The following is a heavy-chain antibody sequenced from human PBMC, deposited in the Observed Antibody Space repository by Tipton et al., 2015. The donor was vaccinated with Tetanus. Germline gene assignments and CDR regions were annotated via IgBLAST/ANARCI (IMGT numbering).Heavy chain of an antibody. CDR1: GFTFSSYG. V-gene: IGHV3-30*19. Sequence: SLRLSCAASGFTFSSYGMHWVRQAPGKGLEWVAVIWYDGSNKYYADSVKGRFTISRDNSKNTLYLQMNSLRAEDTAVYYCAREEAKWELLFDYWGQGTLVTVSS. CDR3: AREEAKWELLFDY. D-gene: IGHD1-26*01. J-gene: IGHJ4*02. CDR2: IWYDGSNK.